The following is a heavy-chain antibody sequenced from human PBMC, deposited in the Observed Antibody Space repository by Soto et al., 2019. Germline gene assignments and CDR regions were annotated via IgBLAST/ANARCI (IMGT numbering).Heavy chain of an antibody. V-gene: IGHV3-9*01. CDR2: ISWNSGSI. CDR1: GFTFDDYA. J-gene: IGHJ5*02. D-gene: IGHD3-10*01. Sequence: EVQLVESGGGLVQPGRSLRLSCAASGFTFDDYAMHWVRQAPGKGLEWVSGISWNSGSIGYADSVKGRFTISRDNAKNSLYLQMNSLRAEDTALYYCAKAMVRGFSSSLFDPWGQGTLVTVSS. CDR3: AKAMVRGFSSSLFDP.